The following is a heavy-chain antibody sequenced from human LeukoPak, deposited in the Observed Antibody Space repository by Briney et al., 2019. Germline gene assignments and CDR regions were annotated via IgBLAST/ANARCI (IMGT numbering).Heavy chain of an antibody. V-gene: IGHV1-2*02. D-gene: IGHD6-25*01. Sequence: ASVKVSCKASGYTFTGYYLHWVRQAPGQGLEWMGWINPNSGGTDYAQKFQGRVTMTRDTSISTAYMELSRLRSDDTAVYYCSLIAAAAGVDYWGQGNLVTVSS. J-gene: IGHJ4*02. CDR2: INPNSGGT. CDR3: SLIAAAAGVDY. CDR1: GYTFTGYY.